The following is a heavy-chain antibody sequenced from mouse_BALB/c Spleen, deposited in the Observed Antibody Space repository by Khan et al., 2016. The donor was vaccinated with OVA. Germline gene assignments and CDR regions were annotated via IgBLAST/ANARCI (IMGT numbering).Heavy chain of an antibody. J-gene: IGHJ3*01. Sequence: QIQLVQSGAELAKPGASVKMSCKASGYTFTTYWMHWVKKRPGQGLEWIGYIDPSTGYIEYNQKFKDKATLTTDKSSTTAYMQLSSLTSEDSAVYYCARRRLYCIFVYWGQGTLVTVSA. D-gene: IGHD2-12*01. V-gene: IGHV1-7*01. CDR3: ARRRLYCIFVY. CDR1: GYTFTTYW. CDR2: IDPSTGYI.